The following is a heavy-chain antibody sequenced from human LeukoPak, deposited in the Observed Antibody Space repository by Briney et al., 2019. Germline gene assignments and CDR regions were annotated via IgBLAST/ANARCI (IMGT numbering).Heavy chain of an antibody. CDR3: ARGSTVVTHFPRDYIDC. J-gene: IGHJ4*02. CDR1: GFTFSSYW. V-gene: IGHV3-74*01. Sequence: GGSLRLSCAASGFTFSSYWMHWVRQAPGKGLVWVSRINSDGSSTSYADSVKGRFTISRDNSKNTLYLQVNSLRAEDTAVYYCARGSTVVTHFPRDYIDCWGQGTLVTVSS. CDR2: INSDGSST. D-gene: IGHD4-23*01.